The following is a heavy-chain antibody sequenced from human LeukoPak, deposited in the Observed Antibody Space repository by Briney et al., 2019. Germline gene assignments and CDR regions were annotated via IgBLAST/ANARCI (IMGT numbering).Heavy chain of an antibody. V-gene: IGHV3-74*01. J-gene: IGHJ4*02. CDR1: GFTFSNYM. CDR3: ARQYCSSTSCHPAIDY. D-gene: IGHD2-2*01. Sequence: GGSLRLSCAASGFTFSNYMMHWVRQAPGKGLVWVSRIKSDGITITYADSVKGRFTISRDNAKNTLYLQMNSLRAEDTAVYYCARQYCSSTSCHPAIDYWGQGTLVTVSS. CDR2: IKSDGITI.